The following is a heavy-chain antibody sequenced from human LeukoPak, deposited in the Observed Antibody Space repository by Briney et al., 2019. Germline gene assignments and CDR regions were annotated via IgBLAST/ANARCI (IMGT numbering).Heavy chain of an antibody. CDR2: ISDSGENT. CDR3: AKDLGVTMIVVVLDY. V-gene: IGHV3-23*01. Sequence: GGSLRLSCEASGFIFSNYPMSWVRQAPGKGLEWVSGISDSGENTYYAASVRGRFTISRDNSKNSLYLQMNSLRAEDTAVYYCAKDLGVTMIVVVLDYWGQGTLVTVSS. D-gene: IGHD3-22*01. J-gene: IGHJ4*02. CDR1: GFIFSNYP.